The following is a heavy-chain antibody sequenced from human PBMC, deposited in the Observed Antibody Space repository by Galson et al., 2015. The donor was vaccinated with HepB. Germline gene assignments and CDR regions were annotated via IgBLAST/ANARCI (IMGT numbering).Heavy chain of an antibody. Sequence: KVSCKGSGYSFTNFWIGWVRQMPGKGLEWVGIIYPGDSDNRYSPSFQGQVTISADKSINTAYLQWSSLKAPDTAMYHCARRCSTTSCIFDYWGQGTLVTVSS. CDR3: ARRCSTTSCIFDY. J-gene: IGHJ4*02. CDR2: IYPGDSDN. CDR1: GYSFTNFW. V-gene: IGHV5-51*01. D-gene: IGHD2-2*01.